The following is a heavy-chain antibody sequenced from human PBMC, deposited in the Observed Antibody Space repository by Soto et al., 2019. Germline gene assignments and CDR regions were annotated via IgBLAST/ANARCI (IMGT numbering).Heavy chain of an antibody. CDR3: AKGSETMIVSTKDY. D-gene: IGHD3-22*01. V-gene: IGHV3-23*01. CDR2: ISGSGGST. Sequence: PVGSLRLSCAASGFTFSSYAMSWVRQAPGKGLEWVSAISGSGGSTYYADSVKGRFTISRDNSKNTLYLQMNSLRAEDTAVYYCAKGSETMIVSTKDYWGQGTLVTVSS. CDR1: GFTFSSYA. J-gene: IGHJ4*02.